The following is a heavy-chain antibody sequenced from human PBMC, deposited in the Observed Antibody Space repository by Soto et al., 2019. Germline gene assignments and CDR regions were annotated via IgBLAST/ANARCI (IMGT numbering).Heavy chain of an antibody. Sequence: PGGSLRLSCAASGFTFSSYAMSWVRQAPGKGLEWVSAISGSGGSTYYADSVKGRFTISRDNSKNTLYLQMNSLRAEDTAVYYCAKGDHDFWSGYSHTQKIHAKYYYYYGMDVWGQGTTVTVSS. CDR2: ISGSGGST. V-gene: IGHV3-23*01. CDR1: GFTFSSYA. D-gene: IGHD3-3*01. J-gene: IGHJ6*02. CDR3: AKGDHDFWSGYSHTQKIHAKYYYYYGMDV.